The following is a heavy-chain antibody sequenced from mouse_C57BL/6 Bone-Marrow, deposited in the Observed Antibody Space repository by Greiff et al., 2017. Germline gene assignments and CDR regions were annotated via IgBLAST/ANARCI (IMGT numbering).Heavy chain of an antibody. J-gene: IGHJ2*01. Sequence: QVQLQQPGAELVKPGASVKLSCKASGYTFTSYWMHWVKQRPGQGLEWIGMIHPNSGSTNYNENFKSKATLTVDKSSSTAYMQLSSLTSEDSAVYYCARWVSLFGYWGQGTTLTVSS. CDR1: GYTFTSYW. V-gene: IGHV1-64*01. CDR2: IHPNSGST. CDR3: ARWVSLFGY.